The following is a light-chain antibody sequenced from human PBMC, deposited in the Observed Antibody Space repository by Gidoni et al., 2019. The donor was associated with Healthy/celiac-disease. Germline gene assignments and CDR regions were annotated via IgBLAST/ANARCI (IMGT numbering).Light chain of an antibody. Sequence: DIQLTQSPSFLSASVGDRVTITCWASQGISSYLAWYQQKPGKAPKLLIYAASTLQSGVPSRFSGSGSGTEVTLTISSLQPEDFATYYCQQLNSYPPPFGPGTKVDIK. CDR2: AAS. V-gene: IGKV1-9*01. CDR3: QQLNSYPPP. CDR1: QGISSY. J-gene: IGKJ3*01.